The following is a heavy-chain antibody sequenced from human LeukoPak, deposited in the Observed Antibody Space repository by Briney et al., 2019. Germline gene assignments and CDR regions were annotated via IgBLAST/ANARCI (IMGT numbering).Heavy chain of an antibody. CDR1: GGSISSGGYY. D-gene: IGHD3-10*01. V-gene: IGHV4-31*03. J-gene: IGHJ4*02. CDR2: IYYSGST. CDR3: ARASWGYYGSGSYFRWNYYFDY. Sequence: SETLSITCTVSGGSISSGGYYWSWIRQHPGKGLEWIGYIYYSGSTYYNPSLKSRVTISVDTSKNQFSLKLSSVTAADTAVYYCARASWGYYGSGSYFRWNYYFDYWGQGTLVTVSS.